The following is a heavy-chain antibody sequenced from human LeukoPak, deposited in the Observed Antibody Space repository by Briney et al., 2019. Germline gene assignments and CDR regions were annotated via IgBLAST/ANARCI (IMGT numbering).Heavy chain of an antibody. CDR3: ARGYGSGSLYYYYMDV. D-gene: IGHD3-10*01. CDR1: GFTFDDYA. Sequence: GGSLRLSCAASGFTFDDYAMHWVRQAPGKGLEWVSLISWDGGSTYYADSVKGRFTISRDNSKNSLYLQMNSLRAEDTAVYYCARGYGSGSLYYYYMDVWGKGTTVTISS. J-gene: IGHJ6*03. V-gene: IGHV3-43D*03. CDR2: ISWDGGST.